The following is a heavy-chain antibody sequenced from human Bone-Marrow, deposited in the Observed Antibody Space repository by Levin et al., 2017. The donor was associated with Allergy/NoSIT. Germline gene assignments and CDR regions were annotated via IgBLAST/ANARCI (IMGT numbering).Heavy chain of an antibody. Sequence: GGSLRLSCIVSGFTFSDYSIYWVRQAPGKGLERISSISSDSSDLYYADSVKGRFTISRDNAKNSLNLQVSSLRAEDTAVYHCVRGIIGDVRVAHKEAFDVWGQGTMVTVSS. CDR3: VRGIIGDVRVAHKEAFDV. J-gene: IGHJ3*01. CDR1: GFTFSDYS. CDR2: ISSDSSDL. V-gene: IGHV3-21*01. D-gene: IGHD2/OR15-2a*01.